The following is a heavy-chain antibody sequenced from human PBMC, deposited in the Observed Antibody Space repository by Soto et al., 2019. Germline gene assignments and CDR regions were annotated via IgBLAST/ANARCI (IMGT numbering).Heavy chain of an antibody. V-gene: IGHV6-1*01. Sequence: TLSLTCDISGDSVSSNSAGWNRIRQTPSRGLEWLGRTYYRSKWYNNYAVSVKSRVSVNPDTAKNQFSLQLNSVTPEDTAVFYCARGSWDDVSGHYYMDVWGKGPTVTVSS. CDR1: GDSVSSNSAG. J-gene: IGHJ6*03. D-gene: IGHD1-1*01. CDR3: ARGSWDDVSGHYYMDV. CDR2: TYYRSKWYN.